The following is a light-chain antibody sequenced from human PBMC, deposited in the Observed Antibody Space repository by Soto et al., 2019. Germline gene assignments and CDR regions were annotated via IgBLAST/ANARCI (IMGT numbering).Light chain of an antibody. CDR3: QQFSSYPLT. V-gene: IGKV3-20*01. CDR2: DAS. Sequence: ESVLTLSTATLSLSPGERATVSCRASQSVSSKSLAWYQQKPGQAPRLLIYDASSRATGIPDRFSGGGSGTDFTLTISRLEPEDFAVYYCQQFSSYPLTFGGGTKVDIK. J-gene: IGKJ4*01. CDR1: QSVSSKS.